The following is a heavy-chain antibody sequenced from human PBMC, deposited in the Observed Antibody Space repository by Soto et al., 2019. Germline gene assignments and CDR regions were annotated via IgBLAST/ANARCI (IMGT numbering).Heavy chain of an antibody. D-gene: IGHD6-13*01. CDR3: ARDRSGGYGYYYGMDV. J-gene: IGHJ6*02. Sequence: ASVKVSCKASGGTFSSYAISWVRQAPGQGLEWMGGIIPIFGTANYAQKFQGRVTITADESTSTAYMELSSLRSEDTAVYYCARDRSGGYGYYYGMDVWGQGTTVTVSS. CDR2: IIPIFGTA. CDR1: GGTFSSYA. V-gene: IGHV1-69*13.